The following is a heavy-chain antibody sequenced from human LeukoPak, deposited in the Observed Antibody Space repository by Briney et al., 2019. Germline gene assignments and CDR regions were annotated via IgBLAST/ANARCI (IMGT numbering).Heavy chain of an antibody. J-gene: IGHJ4*02. CDR1: GFTFGEYA. V-gene: IGHV3-49*04. CDR3: TREGENYGNDY. Sequence: PGGSLRLSCTASGFTFGEYAMTWARQAPGKGQERLGFIRSRGEGGTTEYAASVNGRFTISRDGSKGIAYLQMNSLKTEDTAVYYCTREGENYGNDYWGQGTLVTVSS. CDR2: IRSRGEGGTT. D-gene: IGHD3-10*01.